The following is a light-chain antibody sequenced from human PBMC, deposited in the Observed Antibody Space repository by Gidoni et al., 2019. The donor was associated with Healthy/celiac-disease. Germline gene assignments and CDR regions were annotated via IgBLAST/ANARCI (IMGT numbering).Light chain of an antibody. Sequence: EIVLTQSPATLSLSPGERATLSCRASQSVSSYLAWYQQKPGQAPRLLIYDASNRATGITARFSGSGSGTDFTLTISSLEPEDFAVYYCQQRSNWPRLTFGGXTKVEIK. CDR3: QQRSNWPRLT. CDR2: DAS. V-gene: IGKV3-11*01. CDR1: QSVSSY. J-gene: IGKJ4*01.